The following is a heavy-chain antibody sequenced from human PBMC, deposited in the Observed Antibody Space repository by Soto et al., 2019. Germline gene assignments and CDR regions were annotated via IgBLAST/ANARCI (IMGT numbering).Heavy chain of an antibody. Sequence: GASVKVSCKASGGTFRNYPINWVRQAPGQGLEWMGSIFPLTDIPDYEQNFQARLTISADKSTSTAYMELSSLTSDDTAMYFCARGPLVVLNYFESWGQGTLVTVSS. J-gene: IGHJ4*02. CDR1: GGTFRNYP. CDR3: ARGPLVVLNYFES. CDR2: IFPLTDIP. V-gene: IGHV1-69*04.